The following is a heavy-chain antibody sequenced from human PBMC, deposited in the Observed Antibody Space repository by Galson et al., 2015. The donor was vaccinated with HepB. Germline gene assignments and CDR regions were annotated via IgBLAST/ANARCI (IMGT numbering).Heavy chain of an antibody. CDR1: GFSLSSYG. J-gene: IGHJ4*02. CDR2: LWYDGVNQ. CDR3: ARAVPDYDILTGYADY. V-gene: IGHV3-33*08. Sequence: SLRLSCAVSGFSLSSYGMHWVRQAPGKGLEWVALLWYDGVNQYYADSVKGRFTIFRDNSKKTLYLEMHSLRAEDTAVYYCARAVPDYDILTGYADYWGLGTLVTVSS. D-gene: IGHD3-9*01.